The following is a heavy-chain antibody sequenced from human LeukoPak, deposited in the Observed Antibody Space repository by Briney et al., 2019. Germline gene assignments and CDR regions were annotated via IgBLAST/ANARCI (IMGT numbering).Heavy chain of an antibody. J-gene: IGHJ4*02. D-gene: IGHD1-14*01. CDR1: GYTFTSYG. Sequence: GASVKVSCKASGYTFTSYGISWVRQAPGQGLEWMGGISDYSGNTNYAQKLQGRVTMTTDTSTSTAYMELRSLRSDDTAVYYCARDFPHVYVGKRSHRSPGYFDYWGQGTLVTVSS. CDR3: ARDFPHVYVGKRSHRSPGYFDY. V-gene: IGHV1-18*01. CDR2: ISDYSGNT.